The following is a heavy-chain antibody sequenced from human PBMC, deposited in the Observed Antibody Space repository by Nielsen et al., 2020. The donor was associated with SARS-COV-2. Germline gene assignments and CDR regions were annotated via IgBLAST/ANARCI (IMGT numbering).Heavy chain of an antibody. CDR1: GFSPRNASPG. CDR2: LFSHAEK. D-gene: IGHD3-3*01. J-gene: IGHJ6*02. Sequence: SGPTLVKPTETLTLTCTVPGFSPRNASPGVSWIRQPPGTALECLAHLFSHAEKSYSTSLKSRLTISKDTSKSQVVLTMTNMDPVDTATYYCARIQVEITIFGLYYYGMDVWGQGTTVTVSS. V-gene: IGHV2-26*01. CDR3: ARIQVEITIFGLYYYGMDV.